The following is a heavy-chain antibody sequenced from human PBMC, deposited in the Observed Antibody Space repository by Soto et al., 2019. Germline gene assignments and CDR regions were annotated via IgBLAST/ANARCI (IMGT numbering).Heavy chain of an antibody. J-gene: IGHJ6*03. D-gene: IGHD3-10*01. CDR2: IYYSGTT. CDR1: GDFIRSSSYY. V-gene: IGHV4-39*01. Sequence: QLQLQESGPGLVKPSETLSLTCTVSGDFIRSSSYYWGWIRQPPGKGLEWIGSIYYSGTTYYNPSLKSRVTISVDKSKNHFSLKLNSVTAADTAVYYCARHGALLCMDVWGKGTTVTVSS. CDR3: ARHGALLCMDV.